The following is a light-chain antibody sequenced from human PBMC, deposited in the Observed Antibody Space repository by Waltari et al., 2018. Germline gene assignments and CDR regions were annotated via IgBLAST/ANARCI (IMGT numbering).Light chain of an antibody. CDR3: QQYGSSPPIT. CDR1: QSVSSSY. V-gene: IGKV3-20*01. J-gene: IGKJ5*01. CDR2: GAS. Sequence: PGTLSLSPGERATLSCRASQSVSSSYLAWYQQKPGQAPRLLIQGASSRATGIPDRFSGSGSGTDFTLTISRLEPEDLAVYYCQQYGSSPPITFGQGTRLEIK.